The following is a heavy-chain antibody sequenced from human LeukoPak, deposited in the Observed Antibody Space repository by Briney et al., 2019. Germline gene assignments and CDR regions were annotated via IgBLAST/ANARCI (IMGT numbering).Heavy chain of an antibody. J-gene: IGHJ3*02. V-gene: IGHV3-9*03. CDR1: GFTFDDYA. Sequence: PGRSLRLSCAASGFTFDDYAMHWVRQAPGKGLEWVSGISWNSGSIGYADSVKGRFTISRDNAKNSLYLQMNSLRAEDMALYYCAKGTFGGVLPDAFDIWGQGTMVTVSS. CDR3: AKGTFGGVLPDAFDI. CDR2: ISWNSGSI. D-gene: IGHD3-16*01.